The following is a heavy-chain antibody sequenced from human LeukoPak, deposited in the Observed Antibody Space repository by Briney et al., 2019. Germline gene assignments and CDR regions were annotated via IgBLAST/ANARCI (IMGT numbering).Heavy chain of an antibody. CDR2: IYNSGIT. D-gene: IGHD1-26*01. V-gene: IGHV4-59*11. CDR3: ARDGYSGSSLFDY. CDR1: GGSITSHF. Sequence: PSETLSLTCTVSGGSITSHFWSWIRQPPGKGLEWIGYIYNSGITNYNPSLKSRVTISVDTSKNQFSLKLSSVTAADTAVYYCARDGYSGSSLFDYWGQGTLVTVSS. J-gene: IGHJ4*02.